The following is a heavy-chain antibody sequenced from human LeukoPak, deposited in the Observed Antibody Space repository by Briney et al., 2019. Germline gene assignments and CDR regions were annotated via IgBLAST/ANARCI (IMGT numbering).Heavy chain of an antibody. CDR3: AKHQGVLMVYALGY. Sequence: PGGSLRLSCAASGFSFSSYEMNWVRQAPGKGLEWVSYISSSVSTIYYADSVKGRFTISRDNARNSLYLQMNSLRAEDTAVYYCAKHQGVLMVYALGYWGQGTLVTVSS. CDR2: ISSSVSTI. D-gene: IGHD2-8*01. J-gene: IGHJ4*02. CDR1: GFSFSSYE. V-gene: IGHV3-48*03.